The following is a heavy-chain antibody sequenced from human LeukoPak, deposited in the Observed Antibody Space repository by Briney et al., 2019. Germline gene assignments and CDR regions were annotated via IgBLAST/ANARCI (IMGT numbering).Heavy chain of an antibody. CDR3: ASDWGY. J-gene: IGHJ4*02. Sequence: PGRSLRLSCAASGFTFSSYAMHWVRQAPGKGLEWVAVISYDGSNKYYADSVKGRFTISRDNSKNTLYLQMNSLRAEDTAVYYCASDWGYWGQGTLVTVSS. CDR1: GFTFSSYA. V-gene: IGHV3-30*01. D-gene: IGHD3-16*01. CDR2: ISYDGSNK.